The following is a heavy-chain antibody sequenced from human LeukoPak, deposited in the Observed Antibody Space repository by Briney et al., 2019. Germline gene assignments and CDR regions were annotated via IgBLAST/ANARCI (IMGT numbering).Heavy chain of an antibody. J-gene: IGHJ5*02. CDR3: ARGDTAMARFDP. CDR1: GGSFSGYY. V-gene: IGHV4-34*01. CDR2: INHSRST. D-gene: IGHD5-18*01. Sequence: SETLSLTCAVYGGSFSGYYWSWIRQPPGKGLEWIGEINHSRSTNYNPSLRSRVTISVDTSKNQFSLKLSSVTAADTAVYYCARGDTAMARFDPWGRGTLVTVSS.